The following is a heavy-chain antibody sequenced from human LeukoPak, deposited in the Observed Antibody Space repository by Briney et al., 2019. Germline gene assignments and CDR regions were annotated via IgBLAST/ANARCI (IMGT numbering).Heavy chain of an antibody. V-gene: IGHV3-23*01. D-gene: IGHD6-19*01. J-gene: IGHJ4*02. Sequence: GGSLSLSCAASGFTFSSYAMSWVRQAPGKGLEWVSAISGSGGSTYYADSVKGRFTISRDNSKNTLYLQMNSLRAEDTAVYYCAKVHSSGYFRYWGQGTLVTVSS. CDR1: GFTFSSYA. CDR2: ISGSGGST. CDR3: AKVHSSGYFRY.